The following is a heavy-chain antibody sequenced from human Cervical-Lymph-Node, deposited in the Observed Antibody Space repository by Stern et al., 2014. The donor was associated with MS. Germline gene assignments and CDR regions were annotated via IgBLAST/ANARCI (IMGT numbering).Heavy chain of an antibody. CDR2: ISYDGSNK. CDR3: AKDSEPPWELWFYFDY. Sequence: QVQLVESGGGVVQPGRSLRLSCAASGFTFSSYGMHWVRQAPGKGLEWGAAISYDGSNKFYGDSVKGRITISRDNSKNTLSLQMHSLRAEDTAMYYCAKDSEPPWELWFYFDYWGQGTLVTVSS. D-gene: IGHD3-10*01. J-gene: IGHJ4*02. V-gene: IGHV3-30*18. CDR1: GFTFSSYG.